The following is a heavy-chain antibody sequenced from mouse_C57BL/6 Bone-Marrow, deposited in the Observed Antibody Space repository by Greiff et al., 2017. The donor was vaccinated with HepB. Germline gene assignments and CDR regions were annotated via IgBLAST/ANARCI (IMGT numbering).Heavy chain of an antibody. Sequence: VQLQQSGPELVKPGASVKISCKASGYAFSSSWMNWVKQRPGKGLEWIGRIYPGDGDTNYNGKFKGKATLTADKSSSTAYMQLSSLTSEDSAVYFCARFLIIPGYYYAMDYWGQGTSVTVSS. CDR1: GYAFSSSW. V-gene: IGHV1-82*01. J-gene: IGHJ4*01. CDR3: ARFLIIPGYYYAMDY. CDR2: IYPGDGDT. D-gene: IGHD2-4*01.